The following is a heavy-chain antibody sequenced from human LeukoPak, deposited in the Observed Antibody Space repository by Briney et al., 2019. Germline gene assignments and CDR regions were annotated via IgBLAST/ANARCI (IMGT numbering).Heavy chain of an antibody. Sequence: GGSLRLSCAASGFTFSSYAMHWVRQAPGKGLEWVAVISYDGSNKNYADSVKGRFTISRDNSKNTLYLQMNSLRVEDTAVYYCARAQGGSSSWLVLDYWGQGTLVTVSS. CDR1: GFTFSSYA. J-gene: IGHJ4*02. D-gene: IGHD6-13*01. CDR2: ISYDGSNK. CDR3: ARAQGGSSSWLVLDY. V-gene: IGHV3-30*04.